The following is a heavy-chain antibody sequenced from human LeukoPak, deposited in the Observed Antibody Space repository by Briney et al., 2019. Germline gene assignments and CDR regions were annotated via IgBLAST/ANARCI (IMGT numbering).Heavy chain of an antibody. J-gene: IGHJ4*02. D-gene: IGHD1-26*01. Sequence: GGSLRLSCAASGFTFSSYSMNWVRQAPGKGLEWVSSISSSSSYIYYADSVKGRFTISRDNAKNSLYLQMNSLRAEDTAVYYCARGDSGSYFASDYWGQGTLVTVSS. CDR3: ARGDSGSYFASDY. CDR2: ISSSSSYI. CDR1: GFTFSSYS. V-gene: IGHV3-21*01.